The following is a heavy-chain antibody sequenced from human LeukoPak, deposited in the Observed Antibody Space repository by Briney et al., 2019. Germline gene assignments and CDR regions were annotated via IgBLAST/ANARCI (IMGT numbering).Heavy chain of an antibody. CDR3: ARDIAGATKGGWFDT. V-gene: IGHV1-8*01. CDR1: GYTFTNYD. J-gene: IGHJ5*02. CDR2: VNPNSGNT. D-gene: IGHD1-26*01. Sequence: ASVKVSCKASGYTFTNYDINWVRQATGQGLEWMGWVNPNSGNTGYAQKFQGRVTVTRNTSISTAYMELSSLRSEDTALYYCARDIAGATKGGWFDTWGQGTPVTVSS.